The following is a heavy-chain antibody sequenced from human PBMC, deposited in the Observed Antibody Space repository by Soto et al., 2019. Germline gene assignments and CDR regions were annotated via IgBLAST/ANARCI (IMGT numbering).Heavy chain of an antibody. Sequence: SQTLSLTCTVSGGSISSSSYYWGWIRQPPGKGLEWIGSIYYSGSTYHNPSLKSRVTISVDTSKNQFSLKPSSVTAADTAVYSCARSYGSGSYYYYYYYGMDVWGQGPPVTVS. V-gene: IGHV4-39*01. CDR2: IYYSGST. CDR3: ARSYGSGSYYYYYYYGMDV. J-gene: IGHJ6*02. D-gene: IGHD3-10*01. CDR1: GGSISSSSYY.